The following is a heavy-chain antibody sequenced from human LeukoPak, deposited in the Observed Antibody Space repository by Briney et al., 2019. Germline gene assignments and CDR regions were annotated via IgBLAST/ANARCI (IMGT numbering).Heavy chain of an antibody. CDR1: GGSISSYY. CDR2: IYYSGST. J-gene: IGHJ5*02. CDR3: ARGGLTGYQILWFDP. Sequence: SETLSLTCTVSGGSISSYYWSWIRQPPGKGLEWIGYIYYSGSTYYNPSLKSRVTISVDTSKNQFSLKLSSVTAADTAVYYCARGGLTGYQILWFDPWGQGTLVTVSS. D-gene: IGHD3-9*01. V-gene: IGHV4-59*08.